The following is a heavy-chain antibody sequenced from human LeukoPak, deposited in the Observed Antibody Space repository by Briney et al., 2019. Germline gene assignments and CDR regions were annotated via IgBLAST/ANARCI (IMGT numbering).Heavy chain of an antibody. J-gene: IGHJ5*02. Sequence: PSETLSLTCAVYGGSFSGYYWSWIRQPPGKGLEWIGEINHSGSTNYNPSLKSRVTISVDTSKNQFSLKLSSVTAADTAVYYCGRADYGDYVGGFDPGGQGTLVTVSS. V-gene: IGHV4-34*01. D-gene: IGHD4-17*01. CDR1: GGSFSGYY. CDR2: INHSGST. CDR3: GRADYGDYVGGFDP.